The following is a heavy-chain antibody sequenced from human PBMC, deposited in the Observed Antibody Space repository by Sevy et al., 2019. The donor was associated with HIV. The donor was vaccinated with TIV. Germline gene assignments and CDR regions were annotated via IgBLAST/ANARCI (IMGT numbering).Heavy chain of an antibody. CDR1: GGSFSGYY. CDR3: AREGGYDPGVGARSYYYYYMDV. D-gene: IGHD5-12*01. CDR2: INHSGST. V-gene: IGHV4-34*01. J-gene: IGHJ6*03. Sequence: SETLSLTCAVYGGSFSGYYWSWIRQPPGKGLEWIGEINHSGSTNYNPSLKSRVTISVDTSKNQFSLKLSSVTAADTAVYYCAREGGYDPGVGARSYYYYYMDVWGKGTTVTVSS.